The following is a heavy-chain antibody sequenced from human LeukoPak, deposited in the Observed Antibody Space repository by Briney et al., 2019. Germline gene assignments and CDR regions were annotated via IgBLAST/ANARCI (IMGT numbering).Heavy chain of an antibody. Sequence: SETLSLTCIVSGVSISSYYWSWIRQPPGKGLEWIGYIYYSGSTNYNPSLKSRVTISVDTSRNQFSLKLSSVTAADTAVYYCAREGEVGYYYGMDVWGQGTTVTVSS. CDR2: IYYSGST. CDR3: AREGEVGYYYGMDV. CDR1: GVSISSYY. V-gene: IGHV4-59*01. J-gene: IGHJ6*02. D-gene: IGHD1-26*01.